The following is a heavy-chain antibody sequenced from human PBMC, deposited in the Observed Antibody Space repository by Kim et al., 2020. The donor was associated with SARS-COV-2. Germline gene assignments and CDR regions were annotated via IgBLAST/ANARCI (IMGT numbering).Heavy chain of an antibody. CDR1: GYTFTSYA. Sequence: ASVKVSCKASGYTFTSYAMNWVLQAPGQGLEWMGWINTNTGNPTYAQGFTGRFVFSLDTSVSTAYLQISSLKAEDTAVYYCARDLYSSSYHAFDIWGQGTMVTVSS. D-gene: IGHD6-6*01. V-gene: IGHV7-4-1*02. J-gene: IGHJ3*02. CDR3: ARDLYSSSYHAFDI. CDR2: INTNTGNP.